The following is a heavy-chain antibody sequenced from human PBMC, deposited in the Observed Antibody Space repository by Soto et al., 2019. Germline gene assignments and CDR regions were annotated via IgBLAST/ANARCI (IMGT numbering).Heavy chain of an antibody. V-gene: IGHV4-59*01. Sequence: QVQLQESGPGLVKPSETLSLTCTVSGASISSYYWSWIRQPPGKGLEWVGFIFHSGSTNCNPSLKNRVTFSVDTSKNQFALKLTSVTGADTAVYYCARDQNGSPHFDYWGQGILITVSS. CDR3: ARDQNGSPHFDY. D-gene: IGHD1-26*01. CDR2: IFHSGST. J-gene: IGHJ4*02. CDR1: GASISSYY.